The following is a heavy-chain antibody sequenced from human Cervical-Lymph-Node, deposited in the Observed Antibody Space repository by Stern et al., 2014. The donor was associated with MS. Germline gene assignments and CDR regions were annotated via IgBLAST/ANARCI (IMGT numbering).Heavy chain of an antibody. D-gene: IGHD2-2*01. J-gene: IGHJ4*02. CDR1: GYTFTNYG. V-gene: IGHV1-18*01. CDR3: ARDVECSGSRCYVGYTFDY. Sequence: QVQLMQSGAEVKKPGASVKVSCKASGYTFTNYGISWVRQAPGQGLERMGWINDYAANTNYAQKFQGRVTLTTDTSTRTAYMELRSLRSDDTAVYYCARDVECSGSRCYVGYTFDYWGQGTLVTVSS. CDR2: INDYAANT.